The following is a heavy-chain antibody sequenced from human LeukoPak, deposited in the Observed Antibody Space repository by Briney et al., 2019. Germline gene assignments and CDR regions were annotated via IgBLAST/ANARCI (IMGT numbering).Heavy chain of an antibody. J-gene: IGHJ4*02. V-gene: IGHV1-2*02. D-gene: IGHD4-17*01. Sequence: ASVKVSCKASGYTFTGYYMHWVRQAPGQGLEWMGWINPNSGGTNYAQKFQGRVTMTRDTSISTAYMELSRLRSDDTAVYYCARLKATVTTFDYWGRGTLVTVSS. CDR2: INPNSGGT. CDR1: GYTFTGYY. CDR3: ARLKATVTTFDY.